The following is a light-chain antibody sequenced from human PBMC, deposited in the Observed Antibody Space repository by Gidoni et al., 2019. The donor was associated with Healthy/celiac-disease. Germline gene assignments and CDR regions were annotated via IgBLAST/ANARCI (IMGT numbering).Light chain of an antibody. J-gene: IGKJ2*01. V-gene: IGKV3-11*01. CDR1: QSVSSY. Sequence: EIVLTQSPATLSLSPGERATLSCRASQSVSSYLAWYQPKPGQAPRLLIYDASNRATGIPARFSGSGSGTDFTLTISSLEPEDFAVYYCQQRSNSVYTFGQGTKLEIK. CDR2: DAS. CDR3: QQRSNSVYT.